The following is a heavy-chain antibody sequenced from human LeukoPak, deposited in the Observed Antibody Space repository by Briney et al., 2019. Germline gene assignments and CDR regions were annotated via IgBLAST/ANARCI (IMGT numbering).Heavy chain of an antibody. Sequence: GGSLRLSCAASGFTFSSYEMNWVRQAPGKGLEWVSYISSSGSTIYYADSMRGRFTISRDNAKNSLYLQMNSLRAEDTAVYYCARDHGYSSGWSWGQGTLVTVSS. J-gene: IGHJ4*02. CDR1: GFTFSSYE. CDR2: ISSSGSTI. D-gene: IGHD6-19*01. V-gene: IGHV3-48*03. CDR3: ARDHGYSSGWS.